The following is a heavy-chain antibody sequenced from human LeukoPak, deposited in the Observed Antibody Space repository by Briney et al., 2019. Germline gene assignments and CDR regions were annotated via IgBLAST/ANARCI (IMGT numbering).Heavy chain of an antibody. Sequence: GRSLRLSCAASGFTFSSYAMHWVRQAPGKGLEWVAIISYDGSNIYYADSVKGRFTISRDNSKNTLYLHMISLRAEDTAVYYGARGDSYYYDSSGLPHAFDVWGQGTMVTVSS. V-gene: IGHV3-30*04. J-gene: IGHJ3*01. CDR2: ISYDGSNI. CDR1: GFTFSSYA. D-gene: IGHD3-22*01. CDR3: ARGDSYYYDSSGLPHAFDV.